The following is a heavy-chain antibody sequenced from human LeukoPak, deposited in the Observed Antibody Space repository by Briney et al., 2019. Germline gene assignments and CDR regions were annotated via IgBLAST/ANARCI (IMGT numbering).Heavy chain of an antibody. Sequence: PSETLSLTCTVSGGSISSYYWSWIRQPPGKGLEWIVYIYYSGSTNYNPSLKSRVTISVDTSKNQFSLKLSSVTAADTAVYYCARDQCSGGSCFHDYWGQGTLVTVSS. CDR2: IYYSGST. V-gene: IGHV4-59*01. D-gene: IGHD2-15*01. J-gene: IGHJ4*02. CDR3: ARDQCSGGSCFHDY. CDR1: GGSISSYY.